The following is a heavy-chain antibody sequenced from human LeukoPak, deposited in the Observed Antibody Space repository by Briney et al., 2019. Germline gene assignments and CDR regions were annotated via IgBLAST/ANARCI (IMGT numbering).Heavy chain of an antibody. CDR1: GFTFSIYG. Sequence: GGSLRLSCAASGFTFSIYGMHWVRQAPGKGLEWVAVIWNDGSNKYYADSVKGRFTISRDNSKNTLYLQMNSLRAEDTAVYSCGRASGPFDYWGQGTLVTVSS. CDR3: GRASGPFDY. J-gene: IGHJ4*02. V-gene: IGHV3-33*01. CDR2: IWNDGSNK. D-gene: IGHD3-10*01.